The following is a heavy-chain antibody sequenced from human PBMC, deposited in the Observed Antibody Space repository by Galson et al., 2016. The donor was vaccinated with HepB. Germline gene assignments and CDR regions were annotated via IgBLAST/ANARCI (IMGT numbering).Heavy chain of an antibody. D-gene: IGHD6-19*01. CDR1: GFTFSRFW. J-gene: IGHJ1*01. Sequence: SLRLSCAASGFTFSRFWMNWVRQAPGKGLEWVASIKEDGSKSFYADSVKGRFTISRDSVENSLSLQMNSLRAEDTAVCYCARYGDEAGWNFHQWGQGTLVTVSS. V-gene: IGHV3-7*03. CDR2: IKEDGSKS. CDR3: ARYGDEAGWNFHQ.